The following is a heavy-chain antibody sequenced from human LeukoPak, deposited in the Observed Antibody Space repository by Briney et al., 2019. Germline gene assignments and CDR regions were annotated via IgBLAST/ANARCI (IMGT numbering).Heavy chain of an antibody. Sequence: GGSLRLSCAASGFTFSSYSMHWVRQGPGKGLEWVSSISVYSDSIYYADSVKGRFTISRDNAMNTVYLQMNSLRAEDTAVYYCARILSGSWDWFDPWGQGTLVTVSS. CDR1: GFTFSSYS. J-gene: IGHJ5*02. CDR3: ARILSGSWDWFDP. D-gene: IGHD3-22*01. CDR2: ISVYSDSI. V-gene: IGHV3-21*06.